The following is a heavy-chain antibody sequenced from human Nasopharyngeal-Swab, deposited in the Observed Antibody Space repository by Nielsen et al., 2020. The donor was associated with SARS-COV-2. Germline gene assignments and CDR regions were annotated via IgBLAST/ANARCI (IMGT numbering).Heavy chain of an antibody. V-gene: IGHV3-11*04. CDR2: ISSSGSTI. CDR3: AKNYGDYVEYFQH. Sequence: GESLKISCAASGFTFSDYYMSWIRQAPGKGLEWVSYISSSGSTIYYADSVKGRFTISRDNAKNSLYLQMNSLRAEDTAVYYCAKNYGDYVEYFQHWGQGTLVTVSS. CDR1: GFTFSDYY. D-gene: IGHD4-17*01. J-gene: IGHJ1*01.